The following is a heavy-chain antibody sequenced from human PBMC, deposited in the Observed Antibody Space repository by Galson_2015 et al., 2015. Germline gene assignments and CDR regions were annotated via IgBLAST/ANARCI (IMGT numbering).Heavy chain of an antibody. CDR2: ISSSSSTI. D-gene: IGHD6-6*01. J-gene: IGHJ5*02. CDR1: GFTFSSYG. Sequence: SLRLSCAASGFTFSSYGMNWVRQAPGKGLEWVSYISSSSSTIYYADSVKGRFTISRDNAKNSLYLQMNSLRDEDTAVYYCARGYSSSSSFWFDPWGQGTLVTVSS. V-gene: IGHV3-48*02. CDR3: ARGYSSSSSFWFDP.